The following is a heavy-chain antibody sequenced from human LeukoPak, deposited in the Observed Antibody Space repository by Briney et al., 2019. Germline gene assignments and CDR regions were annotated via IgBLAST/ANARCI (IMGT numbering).Heavy chain of an antibody. CDR2: INHSGST. CDR3: ARGPGYSSSWSDLDY. V-gene: IGHV4-34*01. J-gene: IGHJ4*02. D-gene: IGHD6-13*01. Sequence: PSETLSLTCAVYGGSFSGYYRSWIRQPPGKGLEWIGEINHSGSTNYNPSLKSRVTISVDTSKNQFSLKLSSVTAADTAVYYCARGPGYSSSWSDLDYWGQGTLVTVSS. CDR1: GGSFSGYY.